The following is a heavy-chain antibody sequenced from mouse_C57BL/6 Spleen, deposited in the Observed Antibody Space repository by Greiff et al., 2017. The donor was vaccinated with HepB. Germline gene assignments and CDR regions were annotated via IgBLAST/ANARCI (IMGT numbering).Heavy chain of an antibody. CDR3: ARWYYGSSYAMDY. D-gene: IGHD1-1*01. CDR2: INPYNGDT. J-gene: IGHJ4*01. CDR1: GYSFTGYF. V-gene: IGHV1-20*01. Sequence: EVKLQESGPELVKPGDSVKISCKASGYSFTGYFMNWVMQSHGKSLEWIGRINPYNGDTFYNQKFKGKATLTVDKSSSTAHMELRSLTSEDSAVYYCARWYYGSSYAMDYWGQGTSVTVSS.